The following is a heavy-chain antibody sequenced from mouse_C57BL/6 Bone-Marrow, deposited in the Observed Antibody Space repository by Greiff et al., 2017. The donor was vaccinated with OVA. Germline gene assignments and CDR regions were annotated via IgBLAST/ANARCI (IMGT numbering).Heavy chain of an antibody. CDR2: ISNGGGST. Sequence: EVMLVESGGGLVQPGGSLKLSCAASGFTFSDYYMYWVRQTPEKRLEWVAYISNGGGSTYYPDTVKGRSTISRDNAKNTLYLQMSRLKSEDTAMYYCAREIFMDYWGQGTAVTVSS. J-gene: IGHJ4*01. CDR1: GFTFSDYY. V-gene: IGHV5-12*01. CDR3: AREIFMDY.